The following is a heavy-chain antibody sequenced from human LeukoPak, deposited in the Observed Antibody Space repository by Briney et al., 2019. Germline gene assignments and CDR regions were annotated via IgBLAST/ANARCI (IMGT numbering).Heavy chain of an antibody. V-gene: IGHV4-4*07. J-gene: IGHJ4*02. CDR3: ARDLGFWSGPDY. CDR2: IYSSGST. CDR1: GGSISSYY. Sequence: PSETLSLTCTVSGGSISSYYWSWIRQPAGKGLQWIGRIYSSGSTNYSPSLKSRVTMSVDTSKNQFSLRLTSATAADTAVYYCARDLGFWSGPDYWGQGTLVTVSS. D-gene: IGHD3-3*01.